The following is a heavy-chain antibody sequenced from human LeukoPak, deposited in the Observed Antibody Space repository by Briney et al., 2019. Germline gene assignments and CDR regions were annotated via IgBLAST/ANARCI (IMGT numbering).Heavy chain of an antibody. J-gene: IGHJ6*03. Sequence: VASVKVSCKASGYTFTSHVINWVRQAPGQGLEWMGWINTNTGNPTYAQGFTGRFVFSLDTSVSTAYLQISSLKAEDTAVYYCARGWEQQLPQLGYYYYYMDVWGKGTTVTVSS. CDR1: GYTFTSHV. CDR2: INTNTGNP. V-gene: IGHV7-4-1*02. CDR3: ARGWEQQLPQLGYYYYYMDV. D-gene: IGHD6-13*01.